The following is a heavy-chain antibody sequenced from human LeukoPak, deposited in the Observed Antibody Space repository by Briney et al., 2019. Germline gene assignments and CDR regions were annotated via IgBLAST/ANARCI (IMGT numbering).Heavy chain of an antibody. Sequence: PGGSLRLSCAASGFTFSDYYMSWVRQAPGKGLEWVGRIKSKTDGGTTDYAAPVKGRFTISRDDSKNTLYLQMNSLKTEDTAVYYCTTEDYYGSGSYYFDYWGQGTLVTVSS. D-gene: IGHD3-10*01. J-gene: IGHJ4*02. V-gene: IGHV3-15*01. CDR2: IKSKTDGGTT. CDR3: TTEDYYGSGSYYFDY. CDR1: GFTFSDYY.